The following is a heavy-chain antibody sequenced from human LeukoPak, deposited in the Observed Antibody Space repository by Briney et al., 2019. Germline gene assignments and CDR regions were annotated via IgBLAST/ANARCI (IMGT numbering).Heavy chain of an antibody. CDR3: ARGYSSSWYKRYYGMDV. CDR2: IYSGGST. Sequence: PGGSLRLSCAASGFTVISNYMSWVRQAPGKGLEWVSVIYSGGSTYYADSVKGRFTISRDNSKNTLYLQMNSLRAEDTAVYYCARGYSSSWYKRYYGMDVWGQGTTVTVSS. V-gene: IGHV3-53*01. J-gene: IGHJ6*02. CDR1: GFTVISNY. D-gene: IGHD6-13*01.